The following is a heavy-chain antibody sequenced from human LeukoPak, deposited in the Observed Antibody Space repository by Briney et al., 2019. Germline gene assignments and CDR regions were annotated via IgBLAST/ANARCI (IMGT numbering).Heavy chain of an antibody. CDR2: IYYSGST. J-gene: IGHJ5*02. Sequence: GSLRLSCAASGFTFSSYSMNWVRQAPGKGLEWIGSIYYSGSTYYNPSLKSRVTISVDTSKNQFSLKLSSVTAADTAVYYCARDDLNWFDPWGQGTLVTVSS. CDR3: ARDDLNWFDP. CDR1: GFTFSSYSMN. V-gene: IGHV4-59*05.